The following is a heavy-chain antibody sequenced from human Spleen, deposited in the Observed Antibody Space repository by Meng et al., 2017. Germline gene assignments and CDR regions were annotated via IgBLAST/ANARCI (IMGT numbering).Heavy chain of an antibody. CDR1: GFSLSTSGLG. CDR3: AHRHSYAAHNWFDP. Sequence: QITLKESGPTLVKPTQTLTLTCTFSGFSLSTSGLGVGWIRQPPGKALEWLALIYWDDDKRYSPSLRSRLTITKDTSKNQVVLTMTNMDPVDTATYYCAHRHSYAAHNWFDPWGQGTLVTVSS. D-gene: IGHD5-18*01. J-gene: IGHJ5*02. CDR2: IYWDDDK. V-gene: IGHV2-5*02.